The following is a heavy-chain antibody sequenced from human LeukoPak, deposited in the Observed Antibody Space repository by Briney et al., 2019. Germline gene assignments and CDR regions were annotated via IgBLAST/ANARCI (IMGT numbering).Heavy chain of an antibody. CDR3: ARHVRLAVYYFDY. D-gene: IGHD3-10*02. J-gene: IGHJ4*02. CDR1: GGSISSSSYY. Sequence: SETLSLTCTVSGGSISSSSYYWGWIRQPPGKGLEWIGSIYYSGSTYYNPSLKSRVTISVDTSKNQFSLKPSSVTAADTAVYYCARHVRLAVYYFDYWGQGTLVTVSS. CDR2: IYYSGST. V-gene: IGHV4-39*01.